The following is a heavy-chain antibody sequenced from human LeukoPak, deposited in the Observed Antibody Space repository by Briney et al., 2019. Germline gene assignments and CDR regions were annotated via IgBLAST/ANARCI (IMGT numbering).Heavy chain of an antibody. CDR1: GFTFSSYA. J-gene: IGHJ3*02. D-gene: IGHD6-13*01. CDR2: ISGSGGST. V-gene: IGHV3-23*01. Sequence: GASLRLSCAASGFTFSSYAMSWVRQAPGKGLEWVSAISGSGGSTYYADSVKCRFTISRDNSKNTLYLQMNSLRAEDTAVYYCAMSSFGRAFDIWGQGTMVTVSS. CDR3: AMSSFGRAFDI.